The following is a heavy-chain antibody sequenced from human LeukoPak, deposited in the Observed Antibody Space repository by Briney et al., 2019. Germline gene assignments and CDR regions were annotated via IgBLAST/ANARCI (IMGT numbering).Heavy chain of an antibody. V-gene: IGHV4-38-2*02. Sequence: SETLSLTCTVSGYSIVSDYYWGWIRQPPGKELEWIGSIYHTGTTYYNPSLRSRVTILVDTSKNQFSLKLNSMTAADTAVYYCARDLGGSYYDSSGTLTDIWGQGTMVTVSS. J-gene: IGHJ3*02. CDR1: GYSIVSDYY. CDR3: ARDLGGSYYDSSGTLTDI. D-gene: IGHD3-22*01. CDR2: IYHTGTT.